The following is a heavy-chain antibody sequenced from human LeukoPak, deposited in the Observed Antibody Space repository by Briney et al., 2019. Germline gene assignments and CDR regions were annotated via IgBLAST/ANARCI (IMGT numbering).Heavy chain of an antibody. CDR3: AKGIAVYHGSGSSRRDYGMDV. D-gene: IGHD3-10*01. CDR2: MNPNSGDT. V-gene: IGHV1-2*02. Sequence: ASVKVSCKASGYTFTSYYMHWVRQAPGQGLEWMGWMNPNSGDTRYAQKFQGRVTMTRDTAIKTDYMELSRLRSADTAVYYCAKGIAVYHGSGSSRRDYGMDVWGQGTTVTVSS. CDR1: GYTFTSYY. J-gene: IGHJ6*02.